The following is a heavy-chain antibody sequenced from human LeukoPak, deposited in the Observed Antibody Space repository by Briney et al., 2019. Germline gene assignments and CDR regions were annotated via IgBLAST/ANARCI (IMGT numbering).Heavy chain of an antibody. CDR2: IIPILGIA. CDR1: GYTFTGYY. J-gene: IGHJ3*02. V-gene: IGHV1-69*02. CDR3: AVGYSSSIPVDI. D-gene: IGHD6-13*01. Sequence: SVKVSCTASGYTFTGYYMHWVRQAPGQGLEWMGRIIPILGIANYAQKFQGRVTITADKSTSTAYMELSSLRSEDTAVYYCAVGYSSSIPVDIWGQGTMVTVSS.